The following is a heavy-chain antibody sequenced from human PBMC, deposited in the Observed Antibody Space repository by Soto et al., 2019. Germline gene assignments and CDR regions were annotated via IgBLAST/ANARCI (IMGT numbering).Heavy chain of an antibody. D-gene: IGHD3-10*01. CDR3: ARDMAVGSGSEYNAIDS. V-gene: IGHV3-9*01. Sequence: EVQLVESGGGLVQPGRSLRLSCAASGFTFDEYALHWVRQAPGRGLEWVSGISWNSGSIGYGDSVKGRFTISRDNAQNSLYLQMNSLRVEDTALYYCARDMAVGSGSEYNAIDSWCQGTLVTVAS. CDR1: GFTFDEYA. CDR2: ISWNSGSI. J-gene: IGHJ4*02.